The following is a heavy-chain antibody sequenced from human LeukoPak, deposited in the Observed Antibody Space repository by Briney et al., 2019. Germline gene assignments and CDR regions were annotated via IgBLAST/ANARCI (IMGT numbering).Heavy chain of an antibody. Sequence: PGASLSPSCTAPGFTFSSYAIHWIRKAPGKGLGWVALVWHDGSNKYYADSVKGRFTISRDNSKNTVYLQMNSLRAEDTAVYYCARELFGSGSCPDYWGQGTLVTVSS. V-gene: IGHV3-33*01. CDR1: GFTFSSYA. CDR2: VWHDGSNK. J-gene: IGHJ4*02. CDR3: ARELFGSGSCPDY. D-gene: IGHD3-10*01.